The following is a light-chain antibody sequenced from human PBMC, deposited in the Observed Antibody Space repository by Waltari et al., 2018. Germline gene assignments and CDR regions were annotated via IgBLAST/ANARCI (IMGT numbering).Light chain of an antibody. CDR1: SSDVGGDDP. V-gene: IGLV2-14*03. J-gene: IGLJ2*01. CDR2: DVN. CDR3: SSQSTKNGVI. Sequence: QSALTQPASVSGSPGQSTTTSCTGSSSDVGGDDPVYWYEDHPGQAPKVIIYDVNKRPSGVSDRFSGSKSGNTASLTISGLQAEDEATFYCSSQSTKNGVIFGGGTKVTVL.